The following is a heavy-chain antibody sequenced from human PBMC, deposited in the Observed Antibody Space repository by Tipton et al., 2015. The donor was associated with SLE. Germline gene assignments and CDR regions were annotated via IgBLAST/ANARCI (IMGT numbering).Heavy chain of an antibody. CDR1: GGSISSHY. CDR2: IHYSGST. V-gene: IGHV4-59*11. Sequence: LRLSCTISGGSISSHYWSWIRQPPGKGLEWIAYIHYSGSTNYSPSLKSRVTISVDTSKNQFSLKLNSVTAADTAVYYRARWIRCTSCPYWYFDLWGRGTLVTVSS. J-gene: IGHJ2*01. D-gene: IGHD2-2*01. CDR3: ARWIRCTSCPYWYFDL.